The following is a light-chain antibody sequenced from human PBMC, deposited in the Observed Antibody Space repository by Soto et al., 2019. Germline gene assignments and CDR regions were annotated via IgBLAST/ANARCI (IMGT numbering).Light chain of an antibody. CDR3: QQYNTFWT. V-gene: IGKV1-5*03. J-gene: IGKJ1*01. CDR1: QTISSW. Sequence: DIQMTQSPSTLSGSVGDRVTITCRASQTISSWLAWYQQKPGKAPKLLIYKASTLKSGVPSRFSGSGSGTDFTLTISSLQADDFATYYCQQYNTFWTFGQGTKVDIK. CDR2: KAS.